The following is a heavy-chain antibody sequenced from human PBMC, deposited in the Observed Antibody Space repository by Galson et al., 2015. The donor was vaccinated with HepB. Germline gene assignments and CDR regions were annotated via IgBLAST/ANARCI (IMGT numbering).Heavy chain of an antibody. CDR1: GYTFTIYY. CDR2: INPSDGTR. V-gene: IGHV1-46*04. Sequence: SVKVYCKASGYTFTIYYMHWVRQAPGQGLEWMGIINPSDGTRSHAQKLQGRVTVTRDTSTSTVYMELNSLRPEDTALYYCARASTSGDFDYWGQGTLVTVSS. D-gene: IGHD6-6*01. CDR3: ARASTSGDFDY. J-gene: IGHJ4*02.